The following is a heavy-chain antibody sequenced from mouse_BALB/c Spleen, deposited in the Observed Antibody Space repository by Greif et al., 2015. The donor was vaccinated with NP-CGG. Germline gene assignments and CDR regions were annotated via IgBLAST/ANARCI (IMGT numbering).Heavy chain of an antibody. J-gene: IGHJ1*01. D-gene: IGHD2-1*01. CDR1: GYTFTSYY. CDR3: TRYGSYRYFDV. CDR2: INPSNGGT. Sequence: QVQLQQSGAELVKPGASVKLSCKASGYTFTSYYMYWVKQRPGQGLEWIGEINPSNGGTNFNEKFKSKATLTVDKSSSPAYMQLSSLTSEDSAVYYCTRYGSYRYFDVWGAGTTVTVSS. V-gene: IGHV1S81*02.